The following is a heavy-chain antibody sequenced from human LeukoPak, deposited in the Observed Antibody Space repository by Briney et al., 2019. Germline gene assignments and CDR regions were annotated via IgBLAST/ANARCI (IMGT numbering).Heavy chain of an antibody. D-gene: IGHD3-3*01. CDR1: GYTFTSYD. J-gene: IGHJ6*02. CDR2: MNPNSGNT. Sequence: ASVKVSCKASGYTFTSYDINWVRQATGQGLEWVGWMNPNSGNTGYAQKFQGRVTMTRNTSISTAYMELSSLRSEDTAVYYCARREVLRFLEWSGDYYYGMDVWGQGTTVTVSS. CDR3: ARREVLRFLEWSGDYYYGMDV. V-gene: IGHV1-8*01.